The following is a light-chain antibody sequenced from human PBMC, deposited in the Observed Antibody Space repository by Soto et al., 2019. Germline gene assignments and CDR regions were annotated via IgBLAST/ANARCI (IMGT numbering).Light chain of an antibody. CDR1: QGISRY. J-gene: IGKJ2*01. CDR3: QETFTTPYT. Sequence: DIQMTQSPSSLSASVGARVTITCRASQGISRYLNWYQQKPGKAPKVLIYAASNLESGVPSRFSGSGSGTDFSLTISSLQAGDFATYFCQETFTTPYTFGQGTKVDI. CDR2: AAS. V-gene: IGKV1-39*01.